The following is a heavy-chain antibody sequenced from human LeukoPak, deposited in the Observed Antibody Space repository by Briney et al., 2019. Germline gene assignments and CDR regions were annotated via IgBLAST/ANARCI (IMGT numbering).Heavy chain of an antibody. CDR3: ASNRYSGSYYTFDSFDY. J-gene: IGHJ4*02. V-gene: IGHV3-11*01. CDR2: ISSSGSTI. CDR1: GFTFSDYY. Sequence: GGSLRLSCAASGFTFSDYYMSWIRQAPVKGLEWVSYISSSGSTIYYADSVKGRFTISRDNAKNSLYLQMNSLRAEDTAVYYCASNRYSGSYYTFDSFDYWGQGTLVTVSS. D-gene: IGHD1-26*01.